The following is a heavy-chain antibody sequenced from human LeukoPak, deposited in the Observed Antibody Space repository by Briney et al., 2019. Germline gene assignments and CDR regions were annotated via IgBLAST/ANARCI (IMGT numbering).Heavy chain of an antibody. J-gene: IGHJ4*02. CDR3: ARVRGSYWAANFDH. CDR2: INHSGST. V-gene: IGHV4-34*01. Sequence: SETLSLTCAVYGGSFSGYYWSWIRQPPGKGLEWIGEINHSGSTNYNPSLKSRVTISVDTSKNQFSLKLSSVTAADTAVYYCARVRGSYWAANFDHWGQGTLVTVSS. CDR1: GGSFSGYY. D-gene: IGHD1-26*01.